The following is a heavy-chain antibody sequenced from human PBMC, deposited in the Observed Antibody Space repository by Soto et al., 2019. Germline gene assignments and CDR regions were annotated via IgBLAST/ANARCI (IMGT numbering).Heavy chain of an antibody. Sequence: QVQLVQSGAEVKKPGSSVKVSCKASGGTFSSYAISWVRQAPGQGREWMGRIIPIFGTANYAQKFQGRVTTTADESTSTAYMELRSLRSDNTAVYYCARGSSSSSWQHGAEDYWGQGTLVTVSS. J-gene: IGHJ4*02. V-gene: IGHV1-69*01. CDR3: ARGSSSSSWQHGAEDY. CDR2: IIPIFGTA. CDR1: GGTFSSYA. D-gene: IGHD6-13*01.